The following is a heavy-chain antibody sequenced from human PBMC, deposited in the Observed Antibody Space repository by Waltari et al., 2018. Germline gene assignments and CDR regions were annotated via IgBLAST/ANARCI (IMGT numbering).Heavy chain of an antibody. J-gene: IGHJ6*03. CDR2: MNPNSGNT. Sequence: QVQLVQSGAEVKKPGASVTVSCKASGYTFPSYDINWARQATGPGLEWMGWMNPNSGNTGYAQKFQGRVTMTRNTSISTAYMELSSLRSEDTAVYYCARDRAREWELPSYYYMDVWGKGTTVTVSS. CDR1: GYTFPSYD. V-gene: IGHV1-8*01. CDR3: ARDRAREWELPSYYYMDV. D-gene: IGHD1-26*01.